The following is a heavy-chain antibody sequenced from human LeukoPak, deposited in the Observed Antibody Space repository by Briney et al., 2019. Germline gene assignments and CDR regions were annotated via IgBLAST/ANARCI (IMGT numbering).Heavy chain of an antibody. CDR3: ARDHNWGFDY. CDR1: GFIFSSFA. D-gene: IGHD7-27*01. CDR2: ISPTYDI. V-gene: IGHV3-48*02. Sequence: EGSLRLSCAASGFIFSSFAMNWVRQAPGKGLEWVSYISPTYDIYYSDSVRGRFTISRDNAKNSLYLQMNSLRDEDTAVYYCARDHNWGFDYWGQGTLVAVSS. J-gene: IGHJ4*02.